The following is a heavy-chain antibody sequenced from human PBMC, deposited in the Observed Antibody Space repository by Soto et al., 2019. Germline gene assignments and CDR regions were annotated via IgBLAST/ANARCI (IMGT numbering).Heavy chain of an antibody. D-gene: IGHD2-8*01. CDR2: INADYGNT. Sequence: QAQLVQSGAEVRKPGASVKVSCKASGYTFYSHSISWVRQAPGQGLEWMGRINADYGNTQYAQKFRGRVTMTTDTPTTTAYMELPNLRADDSAVYYCGRCIQGDYYYGMDVWGQGTTLTVSS. V-gene: IGHV1-18*01. J-gene: IGHJ6*02. CDR1: GYTFYSHS. CDR3: GRCIQGDYYYGMDV.